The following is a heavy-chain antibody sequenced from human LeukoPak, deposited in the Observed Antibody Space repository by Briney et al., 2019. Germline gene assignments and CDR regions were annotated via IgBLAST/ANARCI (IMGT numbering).Heavy chain of an antibody. CDR3: AKDRGYNYPFRYFDY. J-gene: IGHJ4*02. CDR2: ISGSGDTT. CDR1: GLTFRIYA. V-gene: IGHV3-23*01. Sequence: GGSLRLSCAASGLTFRIYAMTWVRQAPGKGLEWVSTISGSGDTTYFADSVKGRFTISRDSSKNRLYLQMNSLRDEDTAVYYCAKDRGYNYPFRYFDYWGQGTLITVSS. D-gene: IGHD5-24*01.